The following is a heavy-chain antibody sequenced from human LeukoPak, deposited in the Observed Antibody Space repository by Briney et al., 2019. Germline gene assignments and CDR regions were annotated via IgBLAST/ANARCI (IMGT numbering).Heavy chain of an antibody. Sequence: GGSLRLSCAASGFTFSSYSMNWVRQAPGKGLEWVSSISSSSTYIYSADSVKGRFTISRDNAKNSLYLQMNSLRAEDTAVYYCAELGITMIGGVWGKGTTVTISS. J-gene: IGHJ6*04. CDR3: AELGITMIGGV. D-gene: IGHD3-10*02. V-gene: IGHV3-21*01. CDR1: GFTFSSYS. CDR2: ISSSSTYI.